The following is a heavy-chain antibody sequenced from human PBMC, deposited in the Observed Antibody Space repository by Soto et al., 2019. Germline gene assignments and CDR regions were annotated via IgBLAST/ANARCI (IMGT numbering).Heavy chain of an antibody. CDR1: GFTFSSYW. CDR2: INSDGTRT. D-gene: IGHD1-26*01. V-gene: IGHV3-74*01. Sequence: PGGSLRLSCAASGFTFSSYWMHWVRQAPGKGLVWVSRINSDGTRTNYADSVKGRFTISRDNAKNTLFLQMNGLRAEDTAVYYCATVGTGSYNWSDPWGQGTLVTVSS. J-gene: IGHJ5*02. CDR3: ATVGTGSYNWSDP.